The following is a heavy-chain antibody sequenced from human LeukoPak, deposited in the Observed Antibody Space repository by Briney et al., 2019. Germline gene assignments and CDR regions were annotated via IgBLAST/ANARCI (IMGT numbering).Heavy chain of an antibody. J-gene: IGHJ3*02. CDR3: ARDLVTVTKVFDI. V-gene: IGHV4-59*11. D-gene: IGHD4-17*01. CDR2: ISYIRST. Sequence: SETLSLTCTVSDDSLSSHYWSWIRQPPPQGLDWIGYISYIRSTNYNPSLKSRVTISKDTSKNQYSLQLISVTAADTAVYYCARDLVTVTKVFDIWAQGTMVSVSS. CDR1: DDSLSSHY.